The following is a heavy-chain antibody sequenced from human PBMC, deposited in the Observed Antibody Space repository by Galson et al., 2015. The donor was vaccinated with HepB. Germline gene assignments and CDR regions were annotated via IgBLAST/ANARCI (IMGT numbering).Heavy chain of an antibody. CDR3: AKGYGLFDS. Sequence: SLRLSCAASEFAFDSHAMSWVRQAPGRGLEWISGISGNGDSTFYADSVKGRFTVSRDNSNNMLYLQMNSLRAEDAGLDFCAKGYGLFDSWAQGILVTVSS. J-gene: IGHJ5*01. D-gene: IGHD5-18*01. CDR1: EFAFDSHA. CDR2: ISGNGDST. V-gene: IGHV3-23*01.